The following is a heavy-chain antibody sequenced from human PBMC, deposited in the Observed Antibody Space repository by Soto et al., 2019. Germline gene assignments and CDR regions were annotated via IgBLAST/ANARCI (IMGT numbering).Heavy chain of an antibody. CDR2: INHSGST. D-gene: IGHD5-12*01. CDR3: ARFFHIVATAYYFDY. CDR1: GGSFSGYY. V-gene: IGHV4-34*01. J-gene: IGHJ4*02. Sequence: QVQLQQWGAGLLKPSETLSLTCAVYGGSFSGYYWSWIRQPPGKGLEWIGEINHSGSTNYNPSLKSRVTISVDTSKNQFSLKLSSVTAADTAVYYCARFFHIVATAYYFDYWGQGTLVTVSS.